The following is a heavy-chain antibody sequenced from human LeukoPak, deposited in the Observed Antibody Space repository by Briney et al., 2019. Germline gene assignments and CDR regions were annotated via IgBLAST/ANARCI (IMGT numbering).Heavy chain of an antibody. J-gene: IGHJ4*02. CDR2: ISAFIGNT. V-gene: IGHV1-18*01. CDR3: ARGVRYCSGRSCYYFDY. D-gene: IGHD2-15*01. CDR1: GYTFTSYG. Sequence: ASVKVSCKASGYTFTSYGISWVRQAPGQGLEWMGWISAFIGNTNYAQKLQGRVTMTTDTSTSTAYMELRSLRSDDTAVYYCARGVRYCSGRSCYYFDYWGQGTLVTVSS.